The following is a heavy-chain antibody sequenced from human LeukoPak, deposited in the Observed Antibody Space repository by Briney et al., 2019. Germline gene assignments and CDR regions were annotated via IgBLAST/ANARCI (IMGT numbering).Heavy chain of an antibody. Sequence: SETLSLTYTVSGGSISSYYWSWIRQPPGKGLEWIGYIYYSGSTNYNPSLKSRVTISVDTSKNQFSLKLSSVTAADTAVYYCARRVVAATANDAFDIWGQGTMVTVSS. CDR3: ARRVVAATANDAFDI. D-gene: IGHD2-15*01. CDR1: GGSISSYY. J-gene: IGHJ3*02. CDR2: IYYSGST. V-gene: IGHV4-59*01.